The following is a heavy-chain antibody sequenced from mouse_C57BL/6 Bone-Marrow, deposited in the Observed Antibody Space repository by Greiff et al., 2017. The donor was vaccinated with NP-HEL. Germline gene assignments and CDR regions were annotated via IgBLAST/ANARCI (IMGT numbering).Heavy chain of an antibody. V-gene: IGHV14-3*01. CDR3: ARSGDGYVGIFAY. D-gene: IGHD2-2*01. CDR2: IDPANGNT. J-gene: IGHJ3*01. Sequence: EVMLVESVAELVRPGASVKLSCTASVFNIKNTYMHWVKQRPEQGLEWIGRIDPANGNTKYAPKFQGKATITADTSSNTAYLQLSSLTSEDTAIYYCARSGDGYVGIFAYWGQGTLVTVSA. CDR1: VFNIKNTY.